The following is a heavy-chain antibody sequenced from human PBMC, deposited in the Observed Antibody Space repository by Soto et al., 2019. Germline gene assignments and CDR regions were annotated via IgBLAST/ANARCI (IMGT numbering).Heavy chain of an antibody. CDR3: ARDSSGIAVAGTGDDAFDI. J-gene: IGHJ3*02. CDR2: IYSGGST. CDR1: GFTFSNAW. Sequence: EVQLVESGGGLVKSGGSLRLSCAASGFTFSNAWMSWVRQAPGKGLEWVSVIYSGGSTYYADSVKGRFTISRDNSKNTLYLQMNSLRAEDTAVYYCARDSSGIAVAGTGDDAFDIWGQGTMVTVSS. D-gene: IGHD6-19*01. V-gene: IGHV3-66*01.